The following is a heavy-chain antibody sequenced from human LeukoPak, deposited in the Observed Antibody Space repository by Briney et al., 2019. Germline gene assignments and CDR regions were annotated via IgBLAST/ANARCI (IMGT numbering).Heavy chain of an antibody. Sequence: ASVKVSCKASGYTFTSYDINWVRQATGQGLEWMGWMNPNSGNTGYAQKFQGRVTMTRNTSISTAYMELSSLRSEDTAVYYCARGARLYYDFWSGYYPLYYWGQGTLVTVSS. CDR2: MNPNSGNT. CDR3: ARGARLYYDFWSGYYPLYY. J-gene: IGHJ4*02. V-gene: IGHV1-8*01. CDR1: GYTFTSYD. D-gene: IGHD3-3*01.